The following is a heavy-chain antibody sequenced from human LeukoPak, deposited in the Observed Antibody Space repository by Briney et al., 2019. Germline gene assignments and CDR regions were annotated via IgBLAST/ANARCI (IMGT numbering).Heavy chain of an antibody. V-gene: IGHV3-48*01. J-gene: IGHJ4*02. Sequence: GGSLRLSCAASGFTFNNYNMNWVRQAPGKGLEWVSYISRSRSTICYADSVKGRFTISRDNAKNSLYLQMNSLRGEDTAVYYCARALGDGQSPHYFDYWGQGTLVTVSS. D-gene: IGHD2-8*01. CDR1: GFTFNNYN. CDR3: ARALGDGQSPHYFDY. CDR2: ISRSRSTI.